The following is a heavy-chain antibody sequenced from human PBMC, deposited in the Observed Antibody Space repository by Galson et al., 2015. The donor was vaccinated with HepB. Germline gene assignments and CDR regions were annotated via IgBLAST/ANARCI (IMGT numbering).Heavy chain of an antibody. CDR2: IYPGDSDT. CDR1: GYSFTSYW. Sequence: QSGAEVKKPGESLRISCQGSGYSFTSYWTGWVRQMPGKGLEWMGTIYPGDSDTKYSPPFQGQVTISADKSINTAYLQWSSLKAWDTAMYYCARLAYYDSSGFNSYEAFDIWGQGTMVTVSS. D-gene: IGHD3-22*01. J-gene: IGHJ3*02. CDR3: ARLAYYDSSGFNSYEAFDI. V-gene: IGHV5-51*01.